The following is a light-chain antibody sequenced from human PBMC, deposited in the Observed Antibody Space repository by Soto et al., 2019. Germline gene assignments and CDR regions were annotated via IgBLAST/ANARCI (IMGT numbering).Light chain of an antibody. CDR1: QSISSW. CDR3: QHYSNYPT. CDR2: KAS. Sequence: DIQMTQSPSTLSASVGDRVIITCRASQSISSWLAWYQQKPGKAPKLLIYKASSLESRVPSRFSGSGSGTEFTLTISSLQHDDFATYSWQHYSNYPTFGQGTGLEIK. V-gene: IGKV1-5*03. J-gene: IGKJ5*01.